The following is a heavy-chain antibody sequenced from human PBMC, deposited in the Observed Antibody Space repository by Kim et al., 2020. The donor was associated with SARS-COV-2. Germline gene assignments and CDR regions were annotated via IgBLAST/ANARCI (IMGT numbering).Heavy chain of an antibody. V-gene: IGHV3-9*01. Sequence: DSGKGRFTISRDNAKNSLYLQMNSLRAEDTALYYCAKVIAAAGTVGYFQHWGQGTLVTVSS. D-gene: IGHD6-13*01. J-gene: IGHJ1*01. CDR3: AKVIAAAGTVGYFQH.